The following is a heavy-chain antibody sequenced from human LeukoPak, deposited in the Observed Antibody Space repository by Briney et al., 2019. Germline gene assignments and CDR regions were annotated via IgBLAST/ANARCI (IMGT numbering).Heavy chain of an antibody. Sequence: PSETLSLTCTVSRGSISNSDYYWGWIRQSPGKGLEWIGSVYYTGSIYSNPSLKSRVTISVDTSKNQFSLKLSSVTAADTAVYYCARGGGSSGYYLDYWGQGTLVTVSS. CDR2: VYYTGSI. CDR3: ARGGGSSGYYLDY. J-gene: IGHJ4*02. V-gene: IGHV4-39*07. CDR1: RGSISNSDYY. D-gene: IGHD3-22*01.